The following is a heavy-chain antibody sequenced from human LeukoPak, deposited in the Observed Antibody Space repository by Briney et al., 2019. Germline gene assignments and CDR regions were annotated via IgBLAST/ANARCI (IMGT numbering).Heavy chain of an antibody. J-gene: IGHJ6*03. CDR1: GYTFTNYA. V-gene: IGHV1-18*01. Sequence: ASVKVSCKASGYTFTNYAFSWVRQAPGQGLEWMGWINTNNGNTNYVKRLQGRVTMTTDTSTSTAYMELRSLRSDDTAVYYCVRLVSTYYYYYYMDVWGKGTTVTVSS. CDR3: VRLVSTYYYYYYMDV. CDR2: INTNNGNT. D-gene: IGHD5/OR15-5a*01.